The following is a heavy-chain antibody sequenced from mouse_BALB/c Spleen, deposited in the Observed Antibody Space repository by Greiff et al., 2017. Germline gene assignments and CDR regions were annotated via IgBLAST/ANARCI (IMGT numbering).Heavy chain of an antibody. J-gene: IGHJ4*01. CDR3: ARDDYEGAMDY. Sequence: VQLQQSGAELVKPGASVKLSCTASGFNIKDTYMHWVKQRPEQGLEWIGRIDPANGNTKYDPKFQGKATITADTSSNTAYLQLSSLTSEDTAVYYCARDDYEGAMDYWGQGTSVTVSS. V-gene: IGHV14-3*02. D-gene: IGHD2-4*01. CDR1: GFNIKDTY. CDR2: IDPANGNT.